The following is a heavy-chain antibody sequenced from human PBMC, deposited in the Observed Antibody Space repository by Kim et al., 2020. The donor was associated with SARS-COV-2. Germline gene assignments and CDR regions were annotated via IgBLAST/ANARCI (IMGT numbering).Heavy chain of an antibody. CDR2: IYYSGST. J-gene: IGHJ4*02. V-gene: IGHV4-39*01. CDR1: GGSISSSSYY. CDR3: ARSHPPLLHIVVVTAIPAHFDY. D-gene: IGHD2-21*02. Sequence: SETLSLTCTVSGGSISSSSYYWGWIRQPPGKGLEWIGSIYYSGSTYYNPSLKSRVTISVDTSKNQFSLKLSSVTAADTAVYYCARSHPPLLHIVVVTAIPAHFDYWGQGTLVTVSS.